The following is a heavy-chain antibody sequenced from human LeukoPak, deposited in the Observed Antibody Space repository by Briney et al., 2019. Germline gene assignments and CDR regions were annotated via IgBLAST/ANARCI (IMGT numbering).Heavy chain of an antibody. V-gene: IGHV4-59*12. CDR1: GGSISSYY. CDR2: IYYSGST. J-gene: IGHJ4*02. Sequence: SETLSLTCTVSGGSISSYYWSWIRQPPGKGLEWIGYIYYSGSTNYNPSLKSRVTISVDTSKNQFSLKLSSVTAADTAVYYCARGDEYSSSWDKCFDYWGQGTLVTVSS. D-gene: IGHD6-13*01. CDR3: ARGDEYSSSWDKCFDY.